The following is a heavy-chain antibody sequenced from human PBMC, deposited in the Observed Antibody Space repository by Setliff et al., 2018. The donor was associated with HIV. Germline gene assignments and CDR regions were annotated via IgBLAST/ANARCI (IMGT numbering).Heavy chain of an antibody. Sequence: GWSLRLSCAASGFSFSDHVMSWVRQAPAKGLEWVAVITTSSDFTSYAASVKGRFIISRDNSKNTLYLQMNSLSAEDTAIYFCAKAGRPGIPFDYWGQGTLVTVSS. CDR1: GFSFSDHV. J-gene: IGHJ4*02. CDR3: AKAGRPGIPFDY. V-gene: IGHV3-23*01. CDR2: ITTSSDFT. D-gene: IGHD3-10*01.